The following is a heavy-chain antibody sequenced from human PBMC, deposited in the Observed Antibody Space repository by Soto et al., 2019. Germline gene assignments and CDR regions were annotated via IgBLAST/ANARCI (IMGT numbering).Heavy chain of an antibody. CDR3: ARVSCSGGSCYGNGFDY. J-gene: IGHJ4*02. Sequence: QVQLQESGPGLVKPSETLSLTCTVSGGSISSYYGSWIRQPPGKGLEWIGYIYYSGSTNYNPSLKSRVTISVDTSKNQFSLKLSSVTAADTAVYYCARVSCSGGSCYGNGFDYWGQGTLVTVSS. D-gene: IGHD2-15*01. V-gene: IGHV4-59*01. CDR1: GGSISSYY. CDR2: IYYSGST.